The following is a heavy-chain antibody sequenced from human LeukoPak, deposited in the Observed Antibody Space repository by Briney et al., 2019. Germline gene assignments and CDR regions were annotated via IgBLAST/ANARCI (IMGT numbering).Heavy chain of an antibody. D-gene: IGHD1-26*01. CDR2: IYPGDSDT. Sequence: GESLKISCKGSGYSFTSYWIGWVRPMPGKGLERMGIIYPGDSDTRYSPSFQGQVTISADKSISTAYLKWSSLKASDTAMYYCARRRSHGQMVVWGKGTTVTVSS. CDR1: GYSFTSYW. V-gene: IGHV5-51*01. CDR3: ARRRSHGQMVV. J-gene: IGHJ6*04.